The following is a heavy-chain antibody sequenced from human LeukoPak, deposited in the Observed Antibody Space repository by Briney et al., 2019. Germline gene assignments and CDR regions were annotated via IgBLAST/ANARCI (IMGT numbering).Heavy chain of an antibody. CDR3: ARGGGYSYGPIDY. Sequence: PGGSLRLSCAASGFTVSSNYMSWVGPAPGKGLEWVSVIYSGGSTYYADSVKGRFTISGDNSKNTLYLQMNSLTAEDTAVYYCARGGGYSYGPIDYWGQGTLVTVSS. V-gene: IGHV3-53*01. CDR2: IYSGGST. CDR1: GFTVSSNY. D-gene: IGHD5-18*01. J-gene: IGHJ4*02.